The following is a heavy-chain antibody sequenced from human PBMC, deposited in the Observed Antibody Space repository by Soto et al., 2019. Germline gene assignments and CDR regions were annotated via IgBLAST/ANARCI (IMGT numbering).Heavy chain of an antibody. CDR3: ARGHVVAVAGYLYYYGMDV. J-gene: IGHJ6*02. CDR1: GFTFSSYS. Sequence: EVQLVESGGGLVKPGGSLRLSCAASGFTFSSYSMNWVRQAPGKGLEWVSSISSSSSFIYYADSVKGRFTISRDNAKNSLFLQVNSRRVEDTAVYYCARGHVVAVAGYLYYYGMDVWGQGTTVTVSS. CDR2: ISSSSSFI. D-gene: IGHD6-19*01. V-gene: IGHV3-21*01.